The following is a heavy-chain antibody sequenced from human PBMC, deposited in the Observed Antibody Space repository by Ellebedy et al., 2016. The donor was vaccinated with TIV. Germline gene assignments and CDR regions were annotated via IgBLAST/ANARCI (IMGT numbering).Heavy chain of an antibody. CDR3: VKGAWLDF. Sequence: GGSLRLSXAASGFAFNTFDMSWVRQAPGKGLEYISVIYGGDGSTHYPDSVKGRFTISKDNSKNTLYLHMNSLRAEDTARYYCVKGAWLDFWGQGALVTVSS. V-gene: IGHV3-23*01. CDR2: IYGGDGST. CDR1: GFAFNTFD. J-gene: IGHJ4*02.